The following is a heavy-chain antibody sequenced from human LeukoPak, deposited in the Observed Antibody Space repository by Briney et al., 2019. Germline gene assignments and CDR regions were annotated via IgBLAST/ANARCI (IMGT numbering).Heavy chain of an antibody. V-gene: IGHV3-23*01. Sequence: GGSLRLSCAASGFTFSSYAMSWVRQTPGRGLEWVSTISGSGASTYYADSVKGRFTVSRDNSTNTLHLQMKSLRAADTAVYYCAQIPFRSGDYHFDYWGQGTLLTVSS. CDR2: ISGSGAST. CDR1: GFTFSSYA. J-gene: IGHJ4*02. D-gene: IGHD3-3*01. CDR3: AQIPFRSGDYHFDY.